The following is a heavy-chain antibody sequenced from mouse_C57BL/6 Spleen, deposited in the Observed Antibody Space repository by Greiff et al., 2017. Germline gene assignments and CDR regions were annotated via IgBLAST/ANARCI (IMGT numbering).Heavy chain of an antibody. CDR3: ARSMVTTWDWYFDV. CDR2: IWSGGST. V-gene: IGHV2-2*01. CDR1: GFSLTSYG. D-gene: IGHD2-2*01. J-gene: IGHJ1*03. Sequence: VQLQRSGPGLVQPSQSLSITCTVSGFSLTSYGVHWVRQSPGKGLEWLGVIWSGGSTDYNAAFISRLSISKDNSKSQVFFKMNSLQADDTAIYYCARSMVTTWDWYFDVWGTGTTVTVSS.